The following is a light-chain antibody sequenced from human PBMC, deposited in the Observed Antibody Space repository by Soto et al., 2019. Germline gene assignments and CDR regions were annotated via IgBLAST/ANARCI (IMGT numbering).Light chain of an antibody. V-gene: IGLV2-14*02. Sequence: QSALTQPASVSGSPGQSITISCTGTNSDVGKYNLVSWYQHHPGKAPKLVIYEDTKWPSGTSNRFSGSKSGNTASLTIYGLQADDEADYYCGSFTTSRIWLFGGGTKVTVL. CDR1: NSDVGKYNL. CDR2: EDT. CDR3: GSFTTSRIWL. J-gene: IGLJ3*02.